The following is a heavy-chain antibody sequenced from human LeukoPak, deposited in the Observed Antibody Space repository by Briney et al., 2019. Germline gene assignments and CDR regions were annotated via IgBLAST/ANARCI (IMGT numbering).Heavy chain of an antibody. V-gene: IGHV3-23*01. CDR3: AKVTVSSRGPTADWFDP. CDR1: GFTFSSYS. Sequence: PGGSLRLSCAASGFTFSSYSMNWVRQAPGKGLEWVSAISGSGGSTYYADSVKGRFTISRDNSKNTLYLQMNSLRAEDTAVYYCAKVTVSSRGPTADWFDPWGQGTLVTVSS. J-gene: IGHJ5*02. CDR2: ISGSGGST. D-gene: IGHD3-10*01.